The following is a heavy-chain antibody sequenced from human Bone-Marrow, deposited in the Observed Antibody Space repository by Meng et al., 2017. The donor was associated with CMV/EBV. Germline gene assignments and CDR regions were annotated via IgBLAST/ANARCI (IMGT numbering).Heavy chain of an antibody. V-gene: IGHV3-66*02. Sequence: GGSLRLSCAASGFTIRSNYMSWVRQAPGKGLEWVSVIYSGGTTYYADSVKGRFTISRDKSKNTVYLQMNSLRTEDTAVYYCARGDFWSGFYGWGQGTLVTFSS. J-gene: IGHJ4*02. D-gene: IGHD3-3*01. CDR2: IYSGGTT. CDR3: ARGDFWSGFYG. CDR1: GFTIRSNY.